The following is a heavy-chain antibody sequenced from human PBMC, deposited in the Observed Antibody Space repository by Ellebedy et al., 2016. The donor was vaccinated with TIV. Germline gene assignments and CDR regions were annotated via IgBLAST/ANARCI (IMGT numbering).Heavy chain of an antibody. V-gene: IGHV3-30-3*01. CDR2: ISYDGSNK. J-gene: IGHJ4*02. CDR1: GFTFSSYA. CDR3: ATDRGEGGLPSFFDS. Sequence: GESLKISCAASGFTFSSYAMHWVRQAPGKGLEWVAVISYDGSNKYYADSVKGRFTISRDNAKNSLSLQMDSLRAEDTAVYYCATDRGEGGLPSFFDSWGQGTLVTVST. D-gene: IGHD3-10*01.